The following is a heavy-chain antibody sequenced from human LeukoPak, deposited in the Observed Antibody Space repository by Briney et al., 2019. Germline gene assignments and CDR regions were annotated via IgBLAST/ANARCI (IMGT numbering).Heavy chain of an antibody. D-gene: IGHD5-12*01. CDR2: INHSGST. CDR3: ARGVAGYGPYDY. V-gene: IGHV4-34*01. Sequence: PSETLSLTCAVYGGSFSGYYWSWIRQPPGKGLEWIGEINHSGSTNYNPSLKSRVTISVDTSKNQFSLKLSSVTAADTAVYYCARGVAGYGPYDYWGQGTLVTVSS. J-gene: IGHJ4*02. CDR1: GGSFSGYY.